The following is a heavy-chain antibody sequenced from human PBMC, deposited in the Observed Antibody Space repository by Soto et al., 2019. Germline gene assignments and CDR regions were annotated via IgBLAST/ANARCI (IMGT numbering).Heavy chain of an antibody. CDR3: ARDLGKLITPEE. D-gene: IGHD3-10*01. CDR1: GGSIRSGGYN. V-gene: IGHV4-31*03. J-gene: IGHJ4*02. Sequence: QVQLQESGPGLVKPSQTLSLTCTVSGGSIRSGGYNWSWIRQLPGQGLEWIGYVFHTGNTYSNPSRKSRVTISVDTSKNQFSLRLSSVTVADTAVYYCARDLGKLITPEEWGQGILVTVSS. CDR2: VFHTGNT.